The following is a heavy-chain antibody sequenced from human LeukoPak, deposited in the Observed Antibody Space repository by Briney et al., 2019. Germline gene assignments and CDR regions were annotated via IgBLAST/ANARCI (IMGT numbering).Heavy chain of an antibody. V-gene: IGHV1-18*01. D-gene: IGHD3-22*01. Sequence: ASVKISCKPSGYTFTRNGISWVRQAPGEGLEWMGWSSAYNGNTNYAQKFQGRVTMTTDTPTSTAYMELRSLRSDDTAVYYCAYESSAYYVYWGHGILVTFSS. CDR1: GYTFTRNG. J-gene: IGHJ4*01. CDR2: SSAYNGNT. CDR3: AYESSAYYVY.